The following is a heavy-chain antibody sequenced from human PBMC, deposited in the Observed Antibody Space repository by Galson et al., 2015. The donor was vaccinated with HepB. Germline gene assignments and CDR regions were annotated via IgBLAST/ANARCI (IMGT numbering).Heavy chain of an antibody. CDR1: GGSISSSSYY. CDR2: IYYSGST. CDR3: ARGIESDFWSGNYSDGFDV. D-gene: IGHD3-3*01. V-gene: IGHV4-39*07. Sequence: SEPLSLTCTVSGGSISSSSYYWGWIRQPPGKGLEWIGSIYYSGSTYYNPSLKSRVTISVDTSKNQFSLKLSSVTAADTATYYCARGIESDFWSGNYSDGFDVWGQGTVVTVSS. J-gene: IGHJ3*01.